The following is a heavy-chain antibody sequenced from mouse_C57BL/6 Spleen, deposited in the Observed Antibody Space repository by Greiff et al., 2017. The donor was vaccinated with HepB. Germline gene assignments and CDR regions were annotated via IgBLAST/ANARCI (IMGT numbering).Heavy chain of an antibody. Sequence: EVKLVESGGGLVKPGRSLKLSCAASGFTFSDYGMHWVRQAPEKGLEWVAYISSGSSTIYYADTVKGRFTISRDNAKNTLFLQMTSLRSEDTAMYYCARHGSSPYWYFDVWGTGTTVTVSS. J-gene: IGHJ1*03. CDR2: ISSGSSTI. D-gene: IGHD1-1*01. V-gene: IGHV5-17*01. CDR1: GFTFSDYG. CDR3: ARHGSSPYWYFDV.